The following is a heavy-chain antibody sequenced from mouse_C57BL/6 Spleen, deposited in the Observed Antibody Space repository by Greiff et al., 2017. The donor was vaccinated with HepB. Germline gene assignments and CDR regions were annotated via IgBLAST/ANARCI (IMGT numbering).Heavy chain of an antibody. CDR3: ARALYYYGSSYGWYFDV. Sequence: EVKVVESGGGLVKPGGSLKLSCAASGFTFSSYAMSWVRQTPEKRLEWVATISDGGSYTYYPDNVKGRFTISRDNAKNNLYLQMSHLKSEDTAMYYCARALYYYGSSYGWYFDVWGTGTTVTVSS. J-gene: IGHJ1*03. D-gene: IGHD1-1*01. CDR1: GFTFSSYA. CDR2: ISDGGSYT. V-gene: IGHV5-4*03.